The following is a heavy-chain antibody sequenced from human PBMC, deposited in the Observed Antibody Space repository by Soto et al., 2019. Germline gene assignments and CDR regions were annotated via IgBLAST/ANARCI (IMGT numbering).Heavy chain of an antibody. D-gene: IGHD2-2*03. Sequence: GGSLRLSCAASGFTFSSYWMSWVRQAPGKGLEWVANIKQDGSEKYYVDSVKGRFTISRDNAKNSLYLQMNSLRDEDTAVYYCARDGYCVSTTCYFLPDVWGQGTTVTVSS. J-gene: IGHJ6*02. V-gene: IGHV3-7*01. CDR3: ARDGYCVSTTCYFLPDV. CDR1: GFTFSSYW. CDR2: IKQDGSEK.